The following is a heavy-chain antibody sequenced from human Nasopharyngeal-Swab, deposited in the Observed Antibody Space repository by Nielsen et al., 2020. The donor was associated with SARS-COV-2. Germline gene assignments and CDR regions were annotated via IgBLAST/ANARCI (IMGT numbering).Heavy chain of an antibody. V-gene: IGHV3-21*01. CDR2: ISSSSYM. D-gene: IGHD3-9*01. Sequence: GGSLRLSCAASGFTFSSYSMNWVRQAPGKGLEWVSSISSSSYMYYADSVKGRFTISRDNAKNSLFLQMNSLRAEDTAVYYCARGCVLTGPSCYYYGMDVWGQGTTVTVSS. CDR1: GFTFSSYS. J-gene: IGHJ6*02. CDR3: ARGCVLTGPSCYYYGMDV.